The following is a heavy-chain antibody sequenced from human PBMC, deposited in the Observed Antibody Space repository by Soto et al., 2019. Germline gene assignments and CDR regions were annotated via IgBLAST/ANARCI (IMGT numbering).Heavy chain of an antibody. J-gene: IGHJ4*02. V-gene: IGHV1-46*01. CDR3: ARDPGAASFDF. CDR2: INPSGGST. CDR1: GYTFTSYY. Sequence: ASVKVSCKASGYTFTSYYMHWVRQAPGQGLEWMGIINPSGGSTSYAQKFQGRLTLTTDTSTSTAYMDLTTLRSDDTAVYFCARDPGAASFDFWAQGTLVTVSS. D-gene: IGHD2-15*01.